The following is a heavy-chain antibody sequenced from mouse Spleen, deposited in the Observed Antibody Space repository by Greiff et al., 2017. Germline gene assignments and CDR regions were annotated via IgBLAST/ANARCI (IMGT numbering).Heavy chain of an antibody. CDR1: GFTFSSYA. D-gene: IGHD1-1*01. J-gene: IGHJ2*01. CDR2: ISSGGGNT. V-gene: IGHV5-9-3*01. CDR3: ARHRGISGSSYAFDY. Sequence: EVHLVESGGGLVKLGGSLKLSCAASGFTFSSYAMSWVRQTPEKRLEWVATISSGGGNTYYPDSVKGRFTISRDNAKNTLYLQMSSLKSEDTAMYYCARHRGISGSSYAFDYWGQGTTLTVSS.